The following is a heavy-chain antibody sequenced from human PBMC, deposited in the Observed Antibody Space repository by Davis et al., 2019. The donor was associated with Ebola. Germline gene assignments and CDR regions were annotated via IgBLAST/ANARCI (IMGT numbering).Heavy chain of an antibody. CDR3: ARDATTVTTIWFDP. CDR2: INVYNGHT. CDR1: GYTFTRYG. Sequence: AASVKVSCKASGYTFTRYGISWVRQAPGQGLEWIGRINVYNGHTNYAQNFQGRVTVSTDTSPSIAYMEFRSLRSDDTALYYRARDATTVTTIWFDPWGQGTLVTVSS. J-gene: IGHJ5*02. V-gene: IGHV1-18*01. D-gene: IGHD4-17*01.